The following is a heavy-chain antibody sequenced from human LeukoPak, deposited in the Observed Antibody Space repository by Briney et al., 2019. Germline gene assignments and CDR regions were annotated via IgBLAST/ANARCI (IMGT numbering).Heavy chain of an antibody. CDR1: GFTFSTYG. J-gene: IGHJ4*02. CDR2: ISYDGSNK. Sequence: GRSLRLSCAASGFTFSTYGMHWDRQAPGKGLEWVTVISYDGSNKYYADSVKGRFTISRDNSKNTLYLQMNSLRAEDTAVYYCAKSNSGYYPDYWGQGTLVTVSS. D-gene: IGHD3-22*01. CDR3: AKSNSGYYPDY. V-gene: IGHV3-30*18.